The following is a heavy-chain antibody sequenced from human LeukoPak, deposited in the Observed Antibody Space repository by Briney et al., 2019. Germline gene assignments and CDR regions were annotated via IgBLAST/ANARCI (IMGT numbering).Heavy chain of an antibody. Sequence: PGGSLRLSCAASGFTFSSYAMHWVRQAPGKGLEWAAVISYDGSNKYYADSVKGRFTISRDNSKNTLYLQMNSLRAEDTAVYYCARDYSAVGATSFDYWGQGTLVTVSS. J-gene: IGHJ4*02. V-gene: IGHV3-30*04. CDR1: GFTFSSYA. CDR2: ISYDGSNK. CDR3: ARDYSAVGATSFDY. D-gene: IGHD1-26*01.